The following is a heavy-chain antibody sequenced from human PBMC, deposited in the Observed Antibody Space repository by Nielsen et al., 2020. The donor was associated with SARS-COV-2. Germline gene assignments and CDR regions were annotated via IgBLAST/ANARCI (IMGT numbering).Heavy chain of an antibody. CDR2: ISDSSSYT. D-gene: IGHD6-13*01. J-gene: IGHJ4*02. CDR3: AKVGTAAAPYGDY. CDR1: GFTFSDYY. Sequence: GGSLRLSCAASGFTFSDYYMSWIRQAPGKGLEWVSYISDSSSYTNYADSVKGRFTISRDNSKNSLYLQMNSLRTEDTALYYCAKVGTAAAPYGDYWGQGTLVTVSS. V-gene: IGHV3-11*05.